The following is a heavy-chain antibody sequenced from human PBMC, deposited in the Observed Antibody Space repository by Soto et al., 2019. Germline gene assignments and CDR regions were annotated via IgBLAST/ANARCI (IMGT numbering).Heavy chain of an antibody. V-gene: IGHV4-39*01. CDR1: GGSISSSSYY. CDR3: AKSDWYSYPHPYYFDY. CDR2: IYYSGST. D-gene: IGHD1-1*01. J-gene: IGHJ4*02. Sequence: PSETLSLTCTVSGGSISSSSYYWGWIRQPPGKGLEWIGSIYYSGSTYYNPSLKSRVTISVDTSKNQFSLRAEDTAVYYCAKSDWYSYPHPYYFDYWGQGTLVTVSS.